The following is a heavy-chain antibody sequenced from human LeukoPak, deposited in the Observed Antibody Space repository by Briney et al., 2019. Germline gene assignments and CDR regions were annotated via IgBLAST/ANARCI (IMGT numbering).Heavy chain of an antibody. CDR3: AHSGYDILTGPGGFDY. Sequence: ESGPTLVKPTQTLTLTCSFSGFSLITSGVGGGWLRQPPGHALEWLALIYWNDDKRYSPSLKSRLTLSIHTSKSRVFLTLTNMEPVDTATYDCAHSGYDILTGPGGFDYWGQGTLVIVSS. CDR1: GFSLITSGVG. D-gene: IGHD3-9*01. V-gene: IGHV2-5*01. J-gene: IGHJ4*02. CDR2: IYWNDDK.